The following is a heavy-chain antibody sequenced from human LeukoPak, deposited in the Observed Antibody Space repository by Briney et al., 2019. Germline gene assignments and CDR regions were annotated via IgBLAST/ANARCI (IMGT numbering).Heavy chain of an antibody. D-gene: IGHD2-2*01. V-gene: IGHV3-7*01. CDR2: IKQDGSEK. CDR1: GFTFSSYW. J-gene: IGHJ5*02. CDR3: ARDCSSTSCYRGGFDR. Sequence: PGGSLRLSCAASGFTFSSYWMSWVRQAPGKGLEWVANIKQDGSEKYYVDSVKGRFTISRDNAKNSLYLQMNSLRAEDTAVYYCARDCSSTSCYRGGFDRWGQGTLVTVSS.